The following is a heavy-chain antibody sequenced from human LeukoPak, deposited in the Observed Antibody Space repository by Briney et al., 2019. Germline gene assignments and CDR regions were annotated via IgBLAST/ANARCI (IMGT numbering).Heavy chain of an antibody. CDR1: GYTFTTYG. CDR3: ATELCGDFRG. Sequence: ASVKVSCKASGYTFTTYGIVWVRQAPGQGLECMGWINPYNGNTKYAQKFQDRVTMTTDTSTRIAYMELRSLRSDDTAVFYCATELCGDFRGWGQGTLVTVSS. CDR2: INPYNGNT. D-gene: IGHD4-17*01. V-gene: IGHV1-18*01. J-gene: IGHJ4*02.